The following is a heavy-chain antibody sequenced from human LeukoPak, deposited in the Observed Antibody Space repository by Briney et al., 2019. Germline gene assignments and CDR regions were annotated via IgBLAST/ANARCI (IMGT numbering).Heavy chain of an antibody. D-gene: IGHD3-9*01. CDR3: ARVGYDIWTGHLKYFFDY. CDR2: IYHRGST. J-gene: IGHJ4*02. Sequence: SETLSLTCTVSGVSITTSNWWSWVRQPPGKGLEWIGEIYHRGSTNYNPSLRSRVTISVDKSNNELSLKLSSVTAADTAIYYCARVGYDIWTGHLKYFFDYWGQGTLVTVSS. V-gene: IGHV4-4*02. CDR1: GVSITTSNW.